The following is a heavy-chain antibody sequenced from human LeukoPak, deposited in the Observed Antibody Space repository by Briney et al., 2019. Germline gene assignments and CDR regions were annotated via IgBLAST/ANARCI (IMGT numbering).Heavy chain of an antibody. V-gene: IGHV1-18*01. Sequence: ASVKVSCTASGYTFTNYGFSWVRQAPGQGLEWMGWISAYNGNTNYAQNLQGRVTMTTDTSTSTAYMELRSLRSDDTAVYYCARQPTYYYDSSGSFDYWGQGTLVTVSS. CDR2: ISAYNGNT. CDR3: ARQPTYYYDSSGSFDY. CDR1: GYTFTNYG. D-gene: IGHD3-22*01. J-gene: IGHJ4*02.